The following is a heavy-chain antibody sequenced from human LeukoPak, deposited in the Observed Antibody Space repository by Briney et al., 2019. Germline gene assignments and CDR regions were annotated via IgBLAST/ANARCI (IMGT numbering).Heavy chain of an antibody. CDR3: ARVPYCSSSSCYSYFDY. CDR2: IWYDGNNK. Sequence: GRSLRLSCAASGFTFDDYAMHWVRQAPGKGLEWVAVIWYDGNNKYYADSVKGRFTISRDNSKNTLYLQMNSLRAEDTAVYYCARVPYCSSSSCYSYFDYWGQGTLVTVSS. D-gene: IGHD2-2*02. CDR1: GFTFDDYA. J-gene: IGHJ4*02. V-gene: IGHV3-33*08.